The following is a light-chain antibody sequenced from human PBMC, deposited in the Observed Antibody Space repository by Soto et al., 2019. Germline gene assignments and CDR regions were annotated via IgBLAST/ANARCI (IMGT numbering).Light chain of an antibody. CDR3: QQYGSSPLLT. CDR2: GAS. V-gene: IGKV3-20*01. Sequence: EIVLTQSPGTLSLSPGERATLSCRASQSVSSSYLAWYQQKPGQAPRLLIYGASSRATGIPDRFSGSGSGTALTLTISRLEPEDFAVYYSQQYGSSPLLTFGGAPKVEIK. CDR1: QSVSSSY. J-gene: IGKJ4*01.